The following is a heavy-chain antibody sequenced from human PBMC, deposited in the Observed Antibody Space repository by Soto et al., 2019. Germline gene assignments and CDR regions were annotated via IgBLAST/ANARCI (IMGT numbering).Heavy chain of an antibody. CDR2: IIPIFGTA. V-gene: IGHV1-69*13. J-gene: IGHJ5*02. CDR3: ARGVLFGELLNCFDP. CDR1: GGTFSSYA. D-gene: IGHD3-10*01. Sequence: SVKVSCKASGGTFSSYAISWVRQAPGQGLEWMGGIIPIFGTANYAQKFQGRVTITADESTSTAYMELSSLRSEDTAVYYCARGVLFGELLNCFDPWGQGTLVTVSS.